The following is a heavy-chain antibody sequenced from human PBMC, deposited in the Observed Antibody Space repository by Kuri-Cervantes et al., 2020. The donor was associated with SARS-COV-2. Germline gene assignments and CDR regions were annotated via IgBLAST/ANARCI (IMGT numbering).Heavy chain of an antibody. CDR3: ATRLLFRGSSELGGDAFDI. J-gene: IGHJ3*02. Sequence: ASVKVSCKAPETTFPNYDINWVRQATGQGLEWMGMVKTDSGNTLYAQIFQGRVTMTRDISTATAYMELSSLRSEDTAVYYCATRLLFRGSSELGGDAFDIWGQGTMVTVSS. V-gene: IGHV1-8*01. D-gene: IGHD2-21*01. CDR2: VKTDSGNT. CDR1: ETTFPNYD.